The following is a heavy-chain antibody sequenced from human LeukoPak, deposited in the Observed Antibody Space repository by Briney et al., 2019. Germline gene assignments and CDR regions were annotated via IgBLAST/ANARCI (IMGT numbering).Heavy chain of an antibody. CDR2: IYYSGST. D-gene: IGHD3-3*01. CDR1: GGSISSYY. V-gene: IGHV4-59*08. CDR3: ARGPATITIFGVVNWFDR. J-gene: IGHJ5*02. Sequence: SETLSLTCTVSGGSISSYYWSWIRQPPGKGLEWIGYIYYSGSTNYNPSLKSRVTISVDTSKNQFSLKLSSVTAADTAVYYCARGPATITIFGVVNWFDRSGQGTLVTVSS.